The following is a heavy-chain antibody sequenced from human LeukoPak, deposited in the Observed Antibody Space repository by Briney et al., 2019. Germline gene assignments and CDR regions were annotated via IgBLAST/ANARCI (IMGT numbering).Heavy chain of an antibody. D-gene: IGHD6-13*01. J-gene: IGHJ4*02. CDR3: ARDRWNSSSWPGEFDY. CDR1: GFTFSSYA. CDR2: ISSNGGST. V-gene: IGHV3-64*01. Sequence: PGGALRLSCAASGFTFSSYAMHWVRQAPGKGLDYGSAISSNGGSTYYANSVKGRFTISRDNSKNTLYLQMGSLRAEDMAVYYCARDRWNSSSWPGEFDYWGQGALVTVSP.